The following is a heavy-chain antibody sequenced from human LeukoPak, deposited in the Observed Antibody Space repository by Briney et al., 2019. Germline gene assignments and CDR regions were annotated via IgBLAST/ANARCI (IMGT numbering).Heavy chain of an antibody. CDR2: ISGSGGSR. Sequence: PGGSLRLSCAASGFTFSSYAMTWVRQAPGKGLEWVSSISGSGGSRDYADSVKGRFTISRDNSKNTLYLQMNSLRAEDTAVYYCAKDNVLRYFDWLRYFDYWGQGTLVTVSS. CDR3: AKDNVLRYFDWLRYFDY. D-gene: IGHD3-9*01. CDR1: GFTFSSYA. V-gene: IGHV3-23*01. J-gene: IGHJ4*02.